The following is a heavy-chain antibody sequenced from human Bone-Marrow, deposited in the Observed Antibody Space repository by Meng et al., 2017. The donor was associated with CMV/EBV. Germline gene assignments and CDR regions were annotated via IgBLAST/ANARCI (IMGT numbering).Heavy chain of an antibody. D-gene: IGHD2-2*01. CDR3: GRDPCYCPTTTCHTYSWFDP. CDR1: GYTFTGYY. Sequence: ASVKVSCKASGYTFTGYYIYWVRQAPGQGLEWMGWINPNSGGTDYAQKFQGRVTMTRDTSISTAYMELSRLRSDDTAVYYCGRDPCYCPTTTCHTYSWFDPWGQGTLVTVSS. J-gene: IGHJ5*02. CDR2: INPNSGGT. V-gene: IGHV1-2*02.